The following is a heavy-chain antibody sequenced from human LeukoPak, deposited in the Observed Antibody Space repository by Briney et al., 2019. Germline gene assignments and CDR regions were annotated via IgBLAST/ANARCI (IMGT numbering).Heavy chain of an antibody. J-gene: IGHJ2*01. V-gene: IGHV3-30*02. CDR2: IRYNGSNK. D-gene: IGHD6-6*01. Sequence: PGGSLRLSCAASGFIFSSYGMHWVRQAPGKGLEWVAFIRYNGSNKYYADSVKGRFTISRDNSKNTVQLQMNSLRVDDTAIYFCAKAKLVFHWYFDLWGRGTLVSVSS. CDR1: GFIFSSYG. CDR3: AKAKLVFHWYFDL.